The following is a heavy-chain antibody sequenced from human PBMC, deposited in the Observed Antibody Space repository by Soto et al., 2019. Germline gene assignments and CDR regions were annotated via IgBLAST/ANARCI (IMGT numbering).Heavy chain of an antibody. Sequence: SETLSLTCTVSGGSISSYYWSWIRQPPGKGLEWIGYIYYSGSTNYNPSLKSRVTISVDTSKNQFSLKLSSVTAADTAVYYCARRYVGAVAGGYYYYYMDVWGKGTTVTVSS. CDR1: GGSISSYY. CDR3: ARRYVGAVAGGYYYYYMDV. CDR2: IYYSGST. V-gene: IGHV4-59*08. D-gene: IGHD6-19*01. J-gene: IGHJ6*03.